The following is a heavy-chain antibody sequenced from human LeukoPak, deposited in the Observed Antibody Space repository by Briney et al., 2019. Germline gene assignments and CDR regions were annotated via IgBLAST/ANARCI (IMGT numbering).Heavy chain of an antibody. CDR1: GFNFSSYT. CDR3: TGYDLLTNYYRIDY. J-gene: IGHJ4*02. CDR2: ISSSSRTT. Sequence: PGGSLRLSCAASGFNFSSYTMNWVRQAPGKGLEWVSYISSSSRTTHYADSVKGRFTISRDNAKNSLYLQMNSLRDDDTAVYYCTGYDLLTNYYRIDYWGQGTLVTVSS. D-gene: IGHD3-9*01. V-gene: IGHV3-48*02.